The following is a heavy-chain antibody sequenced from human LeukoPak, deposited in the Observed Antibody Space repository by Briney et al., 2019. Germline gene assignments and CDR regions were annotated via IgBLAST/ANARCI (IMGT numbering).Heavy chain of an antibody. D-gene: IGHD2-2*01. CDR1: GGSFSGYY. Sequence: SETLSLTCAVYGGSFSGYYWSWIRQPPGKGLEWIGEINHSGSTNYNPSLKSRVTISVDTSKNQFSLKLSSVTAADTAVYYCARGRIVVVPAAYPYYYYYYMDVWGKGTTVTVSS. CDR3: ARGRIVVVPAAYPYYYYYYMDV. CDR2: INHSGST. J-gene: IGHJ6*03. V-gene: IGHV4-34*01.